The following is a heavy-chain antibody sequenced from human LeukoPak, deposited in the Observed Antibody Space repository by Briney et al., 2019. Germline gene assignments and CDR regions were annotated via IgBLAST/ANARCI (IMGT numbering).Heavy chain of an antibody. CDR3: ASGMGYYYDSSGYGDY. CDR1: GFTFSSYS. Sequence: PGGSLRLSCAASGFTFSSYSMNWVRQAPGKGLEWVSSISNSSSYIYYADSVKGRFTISRDNAKNSLYLQMNSLRAEDTAVYHCASGMGYYYDSSGYGDYWGQGTLVTVSS. CDR2: ISNSSSYI. D-gene: IGHD3-22*01. J-gene: IGHJ4*02. V-gene: IGHV3-21*01.